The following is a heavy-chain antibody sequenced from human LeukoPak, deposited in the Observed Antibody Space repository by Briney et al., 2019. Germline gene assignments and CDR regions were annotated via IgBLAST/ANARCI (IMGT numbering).Heavy chain of an antibody. Sequence: GGSLRLSCAVSGFTVSTNYMSWVRQAPGKGLEWVSILYSGGGTYYADSVRGRFTISRDNSKNTLYLQMNSLRADDTAVYYCARSRDGSLDYWGQGTLVTVSS. CDR3: ARSRDGSLDY. CDR2: LYSGGGT. J-gene: IGHJ4*02. CDR1: GFTVSTNY. V-gene: IGHV3-53*01. D-gene: IGHD5-24*01.